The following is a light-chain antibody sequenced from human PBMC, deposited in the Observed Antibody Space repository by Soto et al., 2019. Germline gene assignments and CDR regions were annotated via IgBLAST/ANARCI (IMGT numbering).Light chain of an antibody. CDR1: TGAVTSGYY. CDR2: GTT. Sequence: QTVVTQEPSLTVSPGGTVTLTCASSTGAVTSGYYPNWFQQKPGQAPRSLIYGTTNKHSWTPARFSGSLLGGKAALTLSGVQPEDEAEYYRLLYCGGSQGVFGGGTKLTVL. CDR3: LLYCGGSQGV. J-gene: IGLJ2*01. V-gene: IGLV7-43*01.